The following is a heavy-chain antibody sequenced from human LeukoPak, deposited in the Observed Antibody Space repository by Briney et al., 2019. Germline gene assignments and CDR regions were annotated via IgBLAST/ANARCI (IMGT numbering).Heavy chain of an antibody. CDR2: IRGKADNYTT. Sequence: LSGGSLRLSCAASGFTFSGSAMHWVRQASGKGLEWVGRIRGKADNYTTAYAASVKGRFTISRDDSKNTAYLQMNSLKTEDTAVYYCAREEYYSDNSGYYPDFWGQGTLVTVSS. V-gene: IGHV3-73*01. CDR3: AREEYYSDNSGYYPDF. D-gene: IGHD3-22*01. J-gene: IGHJ4*02. CDR1: GFTFSGSA.